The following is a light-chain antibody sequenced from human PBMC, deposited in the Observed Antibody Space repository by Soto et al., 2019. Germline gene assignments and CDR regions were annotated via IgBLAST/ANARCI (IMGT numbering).Light chain of an antibody. CDR2: KDS. Sequence: SYELTQPSSVSVSPGQTARITCSGDVLAKKYARWFQQKPSQAPVLMIYKDSERPSGIPERFSGSSSGTTVTLTISGAQVEDEADYYCYCAADNNVVFGGGTKLTVL. V-gene: IGLV3-27*01. J-gene: IGLJ2*01. CDR3: YCAADNNVV. CDR1: VLAKKY.